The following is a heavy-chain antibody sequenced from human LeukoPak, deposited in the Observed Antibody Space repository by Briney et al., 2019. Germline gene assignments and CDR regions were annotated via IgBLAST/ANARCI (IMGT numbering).Heavy chain of an antibody. CDR2: INQDGSEK. Sequence: GGSLRLSCAASGFTFSSYWMIWVRQAPGKGLEWVANINQDGSEKYYVDSVKGRFTISRDNAKNSLYLQMNTLRPEDTAVYYCARARGIYYVFWSGLNAFDIWGQGTVVTVSS. CDR1: GFTFSSYW. V-gene: IGHV3-7*01. J-gene: IGHJ3*02. CDR3: ARARGIYYVFWSGLNAFDI. D-gene: IGHD3-3*01.